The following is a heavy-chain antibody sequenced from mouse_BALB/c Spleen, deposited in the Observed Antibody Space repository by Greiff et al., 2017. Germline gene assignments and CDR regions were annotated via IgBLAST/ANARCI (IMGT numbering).Heavy chain of an antibody. J-gene: IGHJ4*01. V-gene: IGHV3-8*02. Sequence: EVQRVESGPSLVKPSQTLSLTCSVTGDSITSGYWNWIRKFPGNKLEYMGYISYSGSTYYNPSLKSRISITRDTSKNQYYLQLNSVTTEDTATYYCARYRYYDYDGGYAMDYWGQGTSVTVSS. CDR3: ARYRYYDYDGGYAMDY. CDR1: GDSITSGY. D-gene: IGHD2-4*01. CDR2: ISYSGST.